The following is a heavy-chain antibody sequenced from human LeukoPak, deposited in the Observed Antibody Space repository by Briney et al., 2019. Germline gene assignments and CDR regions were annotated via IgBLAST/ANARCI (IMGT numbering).Heavy chain of an antibody. J-gene: IGHJ6*02. V-gene: IGHV3-7*05. CDR2: IKQDGSEE. D-gene: IGHD4-11*01. CDR3: ARDHGLQYYYYGMDV. CDR1: GFTFSSYW. Sequence: SGGSLRLSCAASGFTFSSYWMSWVRQAPGKGLEWVANIKQDGSEEYYVDSVKGRFTVSRDNAKNSLYLQMNSLRAEDTAVYYCARDHGLQYYYYGMDVWGQGTTVTVSS.